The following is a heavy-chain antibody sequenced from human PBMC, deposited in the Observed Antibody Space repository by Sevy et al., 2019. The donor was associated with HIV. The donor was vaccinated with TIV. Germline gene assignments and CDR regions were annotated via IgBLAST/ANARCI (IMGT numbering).Heavy chain of an antibody. V-gene: IGHV4-31*03. CDR2: IYYSGST. CDR3: ARESSPDVGPVYWFDP. CDR1: GDSISSGGFY. Sequence: SETLSLTCSVSGDSISSGGFYWNWIRQRPGKGLEWIGYIYYSGSTYYNPSLKSRVTISVDTSKTQFSLNLTSVTAADTAVYYCARESSPDVGPVYWFDPWGQGILVTVSS. D-gene: IGHD2-8*01. J-gene: IGHJ5*02.